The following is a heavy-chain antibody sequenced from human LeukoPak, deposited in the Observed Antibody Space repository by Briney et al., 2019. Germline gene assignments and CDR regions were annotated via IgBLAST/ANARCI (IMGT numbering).Heavy chain of an antibody. Sequence: ASVKVSCKASGYTFTSYGISWVRQAPGQGLEWMGWISAYNGNTNYAQKLQGRVTMTTDTSTSTAYMELRSLRFDDTAVYYCARELGGDYGNAFDIWGQGTMVTVSS. J-gene: IGHJ3*02. V-gene: IGHV1-18*01. CDR1: GYTFTSYG. CDR3: ARELGGDYGNAFDI. CDR2: ISAYNGNT. D-gene: IGHD4-17*01.